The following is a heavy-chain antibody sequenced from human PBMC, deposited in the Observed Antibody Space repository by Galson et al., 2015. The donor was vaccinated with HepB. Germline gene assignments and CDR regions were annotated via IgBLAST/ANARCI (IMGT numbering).Heavy chain of an antibody. J-gene: IGHJ6*02. CDR2: IYPGDSTI. Sequence: QSGAEVKKPGESLKISCKASGYTFTNYWVAWVRQMPGKGLEWMGIIYPGDSTIRYSPSFQGHVTISADKSISTAYLQWSSLKASDTAMYYCARHTVVVPAARDYGMDVWGQGTTVTVSS. CDR1: GYTFTNYW. V-gene: IGHV5-51*01. CDR3: ARHTVVVPAARDYGMDV. D-gene: IGHD2-2*01.